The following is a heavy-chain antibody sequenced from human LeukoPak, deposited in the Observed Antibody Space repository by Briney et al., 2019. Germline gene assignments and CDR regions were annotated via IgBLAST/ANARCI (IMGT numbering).Heavy chain of an antibody. CDR1: GFSFSSYS. Sequence: GGSLRLSCAASGFSFSSYSMKWVRQAPGKGLEWVSTISGSGDNTYYADSVKGRFTISRDNSKNTLYLQMNSLRAEDTAVYYCAKGRQLRRSDAFDIWGQGTMVTVSS. D-gene: IGHD1-26*01. V-gene: IGHV3-23*01. CDR2: ISGSGDNT. J-gene: IGHJ3*02. CDR3: AKGRQLRRSDAFDI.